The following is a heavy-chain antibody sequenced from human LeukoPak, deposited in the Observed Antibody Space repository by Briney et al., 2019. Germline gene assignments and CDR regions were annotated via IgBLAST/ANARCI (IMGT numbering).Heavy chain of an antibody. J-gene: IGHJ5*02. CDR2: FNTNTGNP. Sequence: ASVKVSCKASGYTFTSYAMNWVRQAPGQGLEWMGWFNTNTGNPTYAQGFTGRFVFSLDTSVSTAYLQISSLKAEDTAVYYCARGVPDSSGYSARYNWFDPWGQGTLVTVSS. V-gene: IGHV7-4-1*02. CDR3: ARGVPDSSGYSARYNWFDP. CDR1: GYTFTSYA. D-gene: IGHD3-22*01.